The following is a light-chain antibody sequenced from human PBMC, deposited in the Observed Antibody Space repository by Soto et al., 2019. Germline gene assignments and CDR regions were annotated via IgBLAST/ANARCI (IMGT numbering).Light chain of an antibody. CDR2: KAS. CDR3: QQYNSYPT. J-gene: IGKJ1*01. Sequence: DIQMTQSPSTLSASVGDRVTITCRASQSISSWLAWYQQKPGKAPKLLIYKASSLESGVPSRFSGSGSGTEFTLTISSLQTDDFATYDCQQYNSYPTFGQGTKVEIK. CDR1: QSISSW. V-gene: IGKV1-5*03.